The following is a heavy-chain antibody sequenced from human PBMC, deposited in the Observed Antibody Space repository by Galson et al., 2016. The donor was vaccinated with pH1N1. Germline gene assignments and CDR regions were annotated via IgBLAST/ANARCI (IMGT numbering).Heavy chain of an antibody. CDR2: VNNDGSST. D-gene: IGHD2-15*01. J-gene: IGHJ1*01. CDR1: GFIFTNYW. Sequence: SLRLSCAASGFIFTNYWMHWVRQAPGRGLVWVARVNNDGSSTNYADSVKGRSTLSRDNAKNTVFLEMSSLRAEDTGAYYCVRGRYCSGGSCYSPTAEYFQHWDRGTLLTVSS. V-gene: IGHV3-74*01. CDR3: VRGRYCSGGSCYSPTAEYFQH.